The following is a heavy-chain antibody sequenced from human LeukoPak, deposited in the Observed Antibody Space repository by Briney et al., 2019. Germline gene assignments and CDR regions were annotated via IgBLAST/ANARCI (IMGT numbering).Heavy chain of an antibody. Sequence: GGSLRLSCAASGFTFSSYWMHWVRQAPGKGLVWVSRINSDGSSTRHADSVKGRFTISRDNAKNTLYLQMNSLRAEDTAVYYCARQGYCSRGSCYWSGWFDPWGQGTLVTVSS. CDR2: INSDGSST. J-gene: IGHJ5*02. V-gene: IGHV3-74*01. CDR3: ARQGYCSRGSCYWSGWFDP. CDR1: GFTFSSYW. D-gene: IGHD2-15*01.